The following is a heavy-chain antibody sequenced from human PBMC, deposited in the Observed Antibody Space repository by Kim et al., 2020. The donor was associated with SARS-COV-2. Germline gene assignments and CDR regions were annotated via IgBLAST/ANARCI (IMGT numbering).Heavy chain of an antibody. CDR3: ARRRDFWCDGLDV. CDR2: INSMNGKA. CDR1: RYSFTVYD. V-gene: IGHV7-4-1*02. Sequence: ASVKVSCKASRYSFTVYDLNWVRQAPGQGLEWMGWINSMNGKATYAQDFTGRLVFSLDTSFNTAYMQINNLNLEDTAVYYCARRRDFWCDGLDVWGQGTTVTVSS. J-gene: IGHJ6*02. D-gene: IGHD2-8*02.